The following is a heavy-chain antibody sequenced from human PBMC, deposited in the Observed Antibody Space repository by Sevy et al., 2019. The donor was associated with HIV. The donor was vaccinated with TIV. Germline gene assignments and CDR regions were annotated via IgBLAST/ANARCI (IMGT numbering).Heavy chain of an antibody. J-gene: IGHJ4*02. V-gene: IGHV4-61*01. CDR2: IYYSGST. D-gene: IGHD3-22*01. CDR1: GGSVSSGSYY. Sequence: SDTLSLTCTVSGGSVSSGSYYWSWIRQPPGKGLEWIGYIYYSGSTNYNPSLKSRVTISVDTSKNQFSLELSSVTAADTAVYYCASWKTYYYDSSGYYFDYWGQGTLVTVSS. CDR3: ASWKTYYYDSSGYYFDY.